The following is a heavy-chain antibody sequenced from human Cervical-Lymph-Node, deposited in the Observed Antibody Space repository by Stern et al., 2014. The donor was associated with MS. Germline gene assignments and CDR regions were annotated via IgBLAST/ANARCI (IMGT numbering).Heavy chain of an antibody. J-gene: IGHJ6*02. CDR2: LSDNGQKT. Sequence: QVQLVESGGGVVQPGRSLRLSCAASGFNFSNSAMHWVRQAPGKGLDWVALLSDNGQKTYYGDSTKGRFTISRDNSRDTLYLRVNSLRAEDTAVYYCARDFSFYSGLPKVLHFYYYGMDVWGQGTTVTVSS. CDR1: GFNFSNSA. D-gene: IGHD3-10*01. V-gene: IGHV3-30*04. CDR3: ARDFSFYSGLPKVLHFYYYGMDV.